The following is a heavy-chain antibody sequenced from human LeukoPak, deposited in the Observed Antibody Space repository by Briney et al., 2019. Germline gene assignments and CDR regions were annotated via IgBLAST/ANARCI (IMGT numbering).Heavy chain of an antibody. Sequence: ASVKVSCKASGYTFTDYYMHWVRQAPGQGLEWMGRINPNSGGTNYAQKFQARVTMTRDTSISAAYMELSRLRSDDTALYYCARVPLGRFLLHYYGMDVWGQGTTVTVSS. J-gene: IGHJ6*02. CDR2: INPNSGGT. CDR1: GYTFTDYY. CDR3: ARVPLGRFLLHYYGMDV. D-gene: IGHD3-3*01. V-gene: IGHV1-2*06.